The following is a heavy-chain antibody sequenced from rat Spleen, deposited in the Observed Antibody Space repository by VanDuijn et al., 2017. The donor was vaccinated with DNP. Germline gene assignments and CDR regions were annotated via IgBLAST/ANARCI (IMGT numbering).Heavy chain of an antibody. Sequence: EVKLVESGGGLVQPGKSLKLSCAASRFTFNSYWMAWVRQVPGKGLDWIGEISKDSSIINYLPSLKDKFTISRDNAQSTLYLQMNKVGSEDTAIYYCVTRGDGFDNWFAYWGQGTLVTVSS. CDR3: VTRGDGFDNWFAY. D-gene: IGHD1-11*01. CDR2: ISKDSSII. CDR1: RFTFNSYW. V-gene: IGHV4-2*01. J-gene: IGHJ3*01.